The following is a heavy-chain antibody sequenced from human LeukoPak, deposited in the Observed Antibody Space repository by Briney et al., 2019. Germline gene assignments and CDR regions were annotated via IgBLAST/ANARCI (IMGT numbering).Heavy chain of an antibody. V-gene: IGHV4-34*01. CDR1: GGSFSGYY. D-gene: IGHD3-3*01. Sequence: PSETLSLTCAVYGGSFSGYYWSWIRQPPGKGLEWIGEINHSGSTNYNPSLKSRVTISVDTSKNQFSLKLSSVTAADTAVYYCARHFRDFWSGYFNFDYWGQGTLVTVSS. J-gene: IGHJ4*02. CDR2: INHSGST. CDR3: ARHFRDFWSGYFNFDY.